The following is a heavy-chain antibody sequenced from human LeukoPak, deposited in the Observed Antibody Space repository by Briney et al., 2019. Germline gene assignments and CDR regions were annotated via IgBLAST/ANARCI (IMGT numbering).Heavy chain of an antibody. CDR2: IYSDGSST. Sequence: GGSLRLPCAASGFTFSSYWMHWVRQAPGKGLVWVSRIYSDGSSTNYADSVKGRFTISRDNSKNTLYLQMNSLRAEDTAVYYCARALDGSGSRSFDYWGQGTLVTVSS. V-gene: IGHV3-74*01. CDR3: ARALDGSGSRSFDY. CDR1: GFTFSSYW. J-gene: IGHJ4*02. D-gene: IGHD3-10*01.